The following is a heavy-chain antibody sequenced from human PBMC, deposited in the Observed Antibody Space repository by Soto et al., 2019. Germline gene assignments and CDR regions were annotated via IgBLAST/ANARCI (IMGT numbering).Heavy chain of an antibody. CDR2: ISSGSGTI. J-gene: IGHJ4*02. V-gene: IGHV3-48*02. CDR3: AGYYNFDY. Sequence: EVQLVESGGDLVQPGGSLRLSCAASGFTFSSYAMNWVRQAPGKGLEWVSYISSGSGTIYYADSVKGRFTVSRDNAKNSLYLQMNSLRDEDTAVYFCAGYYNFDYWGQGTLVTVSS. D-gene: IGHD3-22*01. CDR1: GFTFSSYA.